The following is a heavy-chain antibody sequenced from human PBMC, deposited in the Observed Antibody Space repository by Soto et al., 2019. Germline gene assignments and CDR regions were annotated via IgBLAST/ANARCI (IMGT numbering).Heavy chain of an antibody. D-gene: IGHD5-18*01. CDR3: ARGFDTAMASGVDY. CDR2: ISYDGSNR. CDR1: GFTFSSYA. J-gene: IGHJ4*02. Sequence: GGSLRLSCAASGFTFSSYAMHWVRQAPGKGLEWVAVISYDGSNRYYADSVKGRFTISRDNSKNTLYLQMNSLRAEDTAVYYCARGFDTAMASGVDYWGQGTLVTVSS. V-gene: IGHV3-30-3*01.